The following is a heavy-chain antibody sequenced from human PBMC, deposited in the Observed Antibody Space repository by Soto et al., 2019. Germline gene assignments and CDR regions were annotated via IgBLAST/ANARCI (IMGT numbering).Heavy chain of an antibody. V-gene: IGHV3-74*01. D-gene: IGHD1-1*01. J-gene: IGHJ4*02. Sequence: PGWSLRLSCVASGFAFDQYWMHWVRQAAGKGLEWVSRISDDGARIDYADFVKGRFTIARDNAKKTLFLQMRSLRCEDTAVYYCARGPRPSSTGTGELWGRGFMVTVSS. CDR2: ISDDGARI. CDR1: GFAFDQYW. CDR3: ARGPRPSSTGTGEL.